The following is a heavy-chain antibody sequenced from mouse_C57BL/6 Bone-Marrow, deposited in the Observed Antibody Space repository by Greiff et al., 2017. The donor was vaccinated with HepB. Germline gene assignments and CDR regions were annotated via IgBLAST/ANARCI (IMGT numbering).Heavy chain of an antibody. J-gene: IGHJ1*03. CDR1: GYTFTSYW. CDR2: IDPSDSYT. D-gene: IGHD3-2*02. CDR3: ARRLSIFYWYFDV. V-gene: IGHV1-69*01. Sequence: VKLQQPGAELVMPGASVKLSCKASGYTFTSYWMHWVKQRPGQGLEWIGEIDPSDSYTNYNQKFKGKSTLTVDKSSSTAYMQLSSLTSEDSAVYYCARRLSIFYWYFDVWGTGTTVTVSS.